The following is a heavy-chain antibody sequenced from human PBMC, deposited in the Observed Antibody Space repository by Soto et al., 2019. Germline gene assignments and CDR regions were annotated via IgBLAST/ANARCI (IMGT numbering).Heavy chain of an antibody. CDR1: GFTFTSYG. CDR2: ISYDGGLQ. V-gene: IGHV3-30*03. CDR3: VSDRGYGHASVPYS. J-gene: IGHJ4*02. D-gene: IGHD5-18*01. Sequence: QAHLVESGGGVVQPGRSLSLSCAASGFTFTSYGMHWVRQAPGTRLEWVAVISYDGGLQHYADSVKGRFTISSDNSKNMVLLQTNSLRAEDTAVYYCVSDRGYGHASVPYSWGQGTLVSVSS.